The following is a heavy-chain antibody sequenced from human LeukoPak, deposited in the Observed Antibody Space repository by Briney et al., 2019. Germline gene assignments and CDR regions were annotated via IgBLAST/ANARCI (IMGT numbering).Heavy chain of an antibody. CDR1: GFTFDDYA. CDR2: ISWNSGSI. J-gene: IGHJ6*02. D-gene: IGHD5-18*01. CDR3: AKEISSDTAMFYYYGMDV. Sequence: GRSLRLSCAASGFTFDDYAMHWVRQAPGKGLEWVSGISWNSGSIGYADSVKGRFTISRDNAKNSLYLQMSSLRAEDTALYYCAKEISSDTAMFYYYGMDVWGQGTTVTVSS. V-gene: IGHV3-9*01.